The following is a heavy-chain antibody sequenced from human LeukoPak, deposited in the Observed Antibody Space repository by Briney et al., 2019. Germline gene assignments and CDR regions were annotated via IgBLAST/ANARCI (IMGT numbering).Heavy chain of an antibody. J-gene: IGHJ4*02. Sequence: PGGSLRLSCAASGFTFSSYAMTWVRQAPGKGLEWVSSISGSGGSRDYADSVKGRFTISRDNSKNTLYLQMNSLRAEDTAVYYCAKDLVRFGELSGFGYWGQGTLVTVSS. V-gene: IGHV3-23*01. CDR3: AKDLVRFGELSGFGY. CDR2: ISGSGGSR. D-gene: IGHD3-10*01. CDR1: GFTFSSYA.